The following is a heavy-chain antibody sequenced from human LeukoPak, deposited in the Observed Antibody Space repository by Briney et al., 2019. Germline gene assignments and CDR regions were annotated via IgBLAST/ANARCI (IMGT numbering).Heavy chain of an antibody. CDR1: GFTFDDYA. J-gene: IGHJ4*02. CDR3: AKYQGYYYDSSGYYALIFDY. V-gene: IGHV3-43*02. CDR2: ISGDGGST. D-gene: IGHD3-22*01. Sequence: PGGSLRLSCAASGFTFDDYAMHWVRQAPGKGLEWVSLISGDGGSTYYADSVKGRFTISRDNSKNSLYLQMNSLRTEDTALYYCAKYQGYYYDSSGYYALIFDYWGQGTLVTVSS.